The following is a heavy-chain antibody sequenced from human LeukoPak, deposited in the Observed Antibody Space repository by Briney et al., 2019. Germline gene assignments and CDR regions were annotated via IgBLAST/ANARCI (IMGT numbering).Heavy chain of an antibody. Sequence: TGGSLRLSCAASGFTFSSYAMSWVRQAPGKGLEWVSGISGSGPYTFYTDSVRGRFTISRDSSRNTLSLQINSLRAEDTALYYCAKHGYCSGISCFFDFWGQGTLVTVSS. CDR1: GFTFSSYA. CDR3: AKHGYCSGISCFFDF. V-gene: IGHV3-23*01. CDR2: ISGSGPYT. D-gene: IGHD2-2*03. J-gene: IGHJ4*02.